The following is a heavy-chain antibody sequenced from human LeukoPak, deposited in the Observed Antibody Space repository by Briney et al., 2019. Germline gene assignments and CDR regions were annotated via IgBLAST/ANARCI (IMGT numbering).Heavy chain of an antibody. J-gene: IGHJ4*02. V-gene: IGHV3-7*01. CDR2: IKQDGSEK. D-gene: IGHD6-6*01. Sequence: PGGSLRLSCAASGFTFSSYWMSWVRQAPGKGREGVANIKQDGSEKYYVDSVKGRFTISRDNAKNSLYLQMNSLRAEDTAVYYCARDLRVVAVGIAAPKGYWGQGTLVTVSS. CDR3: ARDLRVVAVGIAAPKGY. CDR1: GFTFSSYW.